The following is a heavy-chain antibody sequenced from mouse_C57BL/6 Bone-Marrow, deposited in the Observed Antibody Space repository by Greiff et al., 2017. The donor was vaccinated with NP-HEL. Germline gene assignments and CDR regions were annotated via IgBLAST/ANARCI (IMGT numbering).Heavy chain of an antibody. V-gene: IGHV5-2*01. Sequence: EVQLVESGGGLVQPGESLKLSCESNEYEFPSHDMSWVRKTPEKRLELVAAINSAGGSTYYPDTMERRFIISRDNTKKTLYLQMSSLRAEDTDLYYCARQRALGAMDYWGQGTSVTVSS. CDR3: ARQRALGAMDY. CDR1: EYEFPSHD. J-gene: IGHJ4*01. D-gene: IGHD3-3*01. CDR2: INSAGGST.